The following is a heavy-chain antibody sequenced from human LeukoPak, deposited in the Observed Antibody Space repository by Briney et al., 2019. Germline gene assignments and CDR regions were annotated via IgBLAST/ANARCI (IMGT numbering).Heavy chain of an antibody. CDR1: GGSFSGYY. CDR2: IYTSGST. CDR3: ARASQSYSGYDYYYYYYMDV. V-gene: IGHV4-59*10. D-gene: IGHD5-12*01. Sequence: SETLSLTCAVYGGSFSGYYWSWIRQPAGKGLEWIGRIYTSGSTNYNPSLKSRVTMSVDTSKNQFSLKLSSVTAADTAVYYCARASQSYSGYDYYYYYYMDVWGKGTTVTISS. J-gene: IGHJ6*03.